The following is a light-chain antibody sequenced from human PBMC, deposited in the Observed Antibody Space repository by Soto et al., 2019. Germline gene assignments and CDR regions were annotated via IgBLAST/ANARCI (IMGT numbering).Light chain of an antibody. CDR3: QQFNNYPPT. J-gene: IGKJ5*01. V-gene: IGKV1D-13*01. CDR1: QGISSA. Sequence: AIQLTQSPSSLSASVGDRVTITGRASQGISSALAWYQQKPGKAPKLLIYDASSLESGVPSRFSGSGSGTDFTLTISSLQPEDFATYYCQQFNNYPPTFGQGTRLEIK. CDR2: DAS.